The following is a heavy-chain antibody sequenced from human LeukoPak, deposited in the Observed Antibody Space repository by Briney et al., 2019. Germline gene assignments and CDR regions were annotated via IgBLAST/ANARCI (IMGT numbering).Heavy chain of an antibody. D-gene: IGHD3-10*01. CDR2: ISAYNGNT. CDR1: GYTFTSYG. J-gene: IGHJ4*02. Sequence: ASVKVSCKASGYTFTSYGISWVRQAPGQGLEWMGWISAYNGNTNYAQKLQGRVTMTTDTSTSTAYMELRSLRSDDTAVYYCARDSETVRGVIIFDYWGQGTLATVSS. CDR3: ARDSETVRGVIIFDY. V-gene: IGHV1-18*04.